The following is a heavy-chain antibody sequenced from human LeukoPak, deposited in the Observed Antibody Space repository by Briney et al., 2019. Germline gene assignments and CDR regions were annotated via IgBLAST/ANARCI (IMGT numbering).Heavy chain of an antibody. CDR2: ITGSSYYI. J-gene: IGHJ4*02. D-gene: IGHD3/OR15-3a*01. CDR3: ARDSPFRGWTGSDFDY. V-gene: IGHV3-21*01. CDR1: GFTFSSYS. Sequence: PGGSLRLSCAASGFTFSSYSMNWVRQAPGKGLEWISSITGSSYYIYYADSVRGRFTISRDNAKNSLYLQMNSLRAEDTAVYYCARDSPFRGWTGSDFDYWGQGTLVTVSS.